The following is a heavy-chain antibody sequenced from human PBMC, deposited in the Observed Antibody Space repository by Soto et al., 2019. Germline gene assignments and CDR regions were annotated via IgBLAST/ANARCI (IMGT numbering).Heavy chain of an antibody. Sequence: SVKVSCKASGYTFTTYDISWVRQATGQGLEWMGWMNPYSGNTGYAQKFQGRVTVTRNTSISTVYMELSGLRPDDTAVYYCARRKERSGPHYFDYWGQGSQVTVSS. CDR2: MNPYSGNT. CDR3: ARRKERSGPHYFDY. J-gene: IGHJ4*02. V-gene: IGHV1-8*01. CDR1: GYTFTTYD. D-gene: IGHD6-25*01.